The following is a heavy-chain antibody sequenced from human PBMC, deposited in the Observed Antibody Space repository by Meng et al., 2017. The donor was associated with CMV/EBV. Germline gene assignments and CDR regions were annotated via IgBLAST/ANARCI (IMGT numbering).Heavy chain of an antibody. D-gene: IGHD2-2*02. CDR1: GYTFTGYY. CDR3: ARATSVVVPAAISWFDP. V-gene: IGHV1-2*02. Sequence: ASVKVSCKASGYTFTGYYMHWVRQAPGQGLEWMGWINPNSGGTNYAQKFQGRVTMTRDTSISTAYMELSRLRSDDTAVYYCARATSVVVPAAISWFDPWGQGTLVTVSS. J-gene: IGHJ5*02. CDR2: INPNSGGT.